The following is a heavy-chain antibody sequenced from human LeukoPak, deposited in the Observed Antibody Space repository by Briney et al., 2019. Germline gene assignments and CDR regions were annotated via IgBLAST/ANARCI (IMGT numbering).Heavy chain of an antibody. CDR1: GYTFTSYG. V-gene: IGHV1-18*01. Sequence: ASVKVSCKASGYTFTSYGISWVRQAPGQGLEWMGWISAYNGNTNYAQKLQGRVTMTTDTSTSTAYMELRSLRSDDTAVYYCARDSGDYYYDSSGYYYSRFDYWGQGTLVTVSS. D-gene: IGHD3-22*01. J-gene: IGHJ4*02. CDR2: ISAYNGNT. CDR3: ARDSGDYYYDSSGYYYSRFDY.